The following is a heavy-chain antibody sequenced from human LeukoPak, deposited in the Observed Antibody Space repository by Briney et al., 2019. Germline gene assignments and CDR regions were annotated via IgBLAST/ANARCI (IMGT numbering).Heavy chain of an antibody. CDR1: GFTFSIYA. CDR3: AKDRPNYYGSNGHYYRRDGDY. D-gene: IGHD3-22*01. Sequence: GGSLRLSCAASGFTFSIYAMSWVRQAPGKGLQWASSITSSGDGTYYADYVKGRFTISRDNSENMLYLQMNSLRVEDTAVYFCAKDRPNYYGSNGHYYRRDGDYWGQGTLVTVSS. CDR2: ITSSGDGT. J-gene: IGHJ4*02. V-gene: IGHV3-23*01.